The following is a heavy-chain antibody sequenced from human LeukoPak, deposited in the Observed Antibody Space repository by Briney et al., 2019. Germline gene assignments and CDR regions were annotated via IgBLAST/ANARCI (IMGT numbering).Heavy chain of an antibody. Sequence: ASVKVSCKASGYNFIGYYIHWVRQAPGQGLEWMGCINPRSGGTNYAPKFQGWVTMTRDTSITTAYMDMSRLTSDDTAAYYCATTRDYMDAFASWGQGTMVTVSS. CDR2: INPRSGGT. D-gene: IGHD4-11*01. V-gene: IGHV1-2*04. CDR1: GYNFIGYY. CDR3: ATTRDYMDAFAS. J-gene: IGHJ3*01.